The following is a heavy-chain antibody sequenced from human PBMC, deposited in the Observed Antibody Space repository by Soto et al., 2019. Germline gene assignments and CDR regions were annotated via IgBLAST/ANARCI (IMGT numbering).Heavy chain of an antibody. CDR3: ARDIAFDI. J-gene: IGHJ3*02. Sequence: ASVKVSCKASGYTFTSYAISWVRQAPGQGLEWMGWISACNGNTKYSQKFQGRVTITRDTSASTAYMELSSLRSEDTAVYYCARDIAFDIWGQGTMVTVSS. CDR2: ISACNGNT. CDR1: GYTFTSYA. V-gene: IGHV1-3*01.